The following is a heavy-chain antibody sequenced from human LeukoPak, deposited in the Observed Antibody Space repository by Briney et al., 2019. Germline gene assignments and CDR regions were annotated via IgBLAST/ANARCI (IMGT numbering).Heavy chain of an antibody. CDR1: GFTFSDYS. Sequence: PGGSPRLSCAASGFTFSDYSVHWVRQAPGKGLEWVSSISTSSTYIYYADSVKGRFTISRDNAKNSLSLQMNSLRAEDTAVYYCAREGRDGYNFYWYFDLWGRGTLVTVSS. J-gene: IGHJ2*01. CDR2: ISTSSTYI. D-gene: IGHD5-24*01. CDR3: AREGRDGYNFYWYFDL. V-gene: IGHV3-21*01.